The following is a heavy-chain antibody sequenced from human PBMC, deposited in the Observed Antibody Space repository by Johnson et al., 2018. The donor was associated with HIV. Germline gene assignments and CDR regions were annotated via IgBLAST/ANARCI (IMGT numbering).Heavy chain of an antibody. V-gene: IGHV3-23*04. Sequence: VQLVESGGRLVQPGGSLRLSCAASGFTFSNYAMTWVRQAPGKGLEWVSGISGSGGRTYYADSVKGRFTISRDSSKNTQYLQINSLRAEDTALYYWAKGGSYAPFDAFDIWGRGTMVTVSS. CDR1: GFTFSNYA. CDR2: ISGSGGRT. J-gene: IGHJ3*02. D-gene: IGHD1-26*01. CDR3: AKGGSYAPFDAFDI.